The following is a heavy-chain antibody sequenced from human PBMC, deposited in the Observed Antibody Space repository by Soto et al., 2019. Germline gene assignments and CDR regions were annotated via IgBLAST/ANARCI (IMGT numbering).Heavy chain of an antibody. J-gene: IGHJ4*02. Sequence: EVQLAQSGAEVKEPGESLKISCKGSGYTFSKYWIGWVRKTPGKGLEWMGMIYPGDSDARYSPYFEGQVTFSVDKSINTAYLQWNSLKASDNAMYYCARQGGEYNTLSDYWGQGTLFTVSS. CDR3: ARQGGEYNTLSDY. CDR1: GYTFSKYW. CDR2: IYPGDSDA. V-gene: IGHV5-51*01. D-gene: IGHD3-10*01.